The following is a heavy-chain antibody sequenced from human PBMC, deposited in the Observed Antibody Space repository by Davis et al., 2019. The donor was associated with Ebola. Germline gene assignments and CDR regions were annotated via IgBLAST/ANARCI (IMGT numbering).Heavy chain of an antibody. V-gene: IGHV4-59*01. D-gene: IGHD3-9*01. J-gene: IGHJ5*02. CDR1: GGSISSYY. CDR2: IYYSGST. Sequence: MPSETLSLTCTVSGGSISSYYWSWIRQPPGKGLEWIGYIYYSGSTNYNPSLKSRVTISVDTSKNQFSLKLSSVTAADTAMYYCARDFDWGRSNWLDPWGQGVLVTVSS. CDR3: ARDFDWGRSNWLDP.